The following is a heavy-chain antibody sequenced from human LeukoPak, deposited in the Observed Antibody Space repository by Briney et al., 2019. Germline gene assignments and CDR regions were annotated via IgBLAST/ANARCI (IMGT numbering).Heavy chain of an antibody. CDR3: ARGDDFSGDY. V-gene: IGHV3-7*04. Sequence: GGSLRLSCAASGFTFSTYWMSWVRQAPGKGLDWVANINQDGSEKYYVDSVKGRFTISRDNSKNPLYLQMNSLRAEDTAVYYCARGDDFSGDYWGQGTLVTVSS. J-gene: IGHJ4*02. CDR2: INQDGSEK. D-gene: IGHD3/OR15-3a*01. CDR1: GFTFSTYW.